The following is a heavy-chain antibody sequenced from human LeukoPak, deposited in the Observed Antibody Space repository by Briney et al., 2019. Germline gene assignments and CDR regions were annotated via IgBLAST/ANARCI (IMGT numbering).Heavy chain of an antibody. V-gene: IGHV4-34*01. CDR3: ARGSSGSYYGNSYYYTDV. D-gene: IGHD1-26*01. Sequence: PSETLSLTCAVYGGSFSDYYWSWIRQPPGKGLEWIGEINHRGSINYNPSLKSRVTISMDTSKNQFSLKLTSVTAADTAVYYCARGSSGSYYGNSYYYTDVWGKGTTVTVSS. CDR1: GGSFSDYY. J-gene: IGHJ6*03. CDR2: INHRGSI.